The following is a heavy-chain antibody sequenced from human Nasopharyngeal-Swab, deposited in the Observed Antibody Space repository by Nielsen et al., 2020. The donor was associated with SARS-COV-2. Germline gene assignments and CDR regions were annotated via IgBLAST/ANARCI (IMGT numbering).Heavy chain of an antibody. Sequence: GASLKISCGASGFSFSDSAMHWVRQASGKGPEWVGRIRSKANSYATGYAESVKGRFTISRDDSKNTAYLQMNSLKTEDTAVYYCSSEGILTGYIYYYGMDVWGQGTTVTVSS. CDR3: SSEGILTGYIYYYGMDV. CDR2: IRSKANSYAT. CDR1: GFSFSDSA. D-gene: IGHD3-9*01. V-gene: IGHV3-73*01. J-gene: IGHJ6*02.